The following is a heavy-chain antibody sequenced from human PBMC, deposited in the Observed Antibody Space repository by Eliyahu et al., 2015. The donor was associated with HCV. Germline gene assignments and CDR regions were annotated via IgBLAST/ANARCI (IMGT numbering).Heavy chain of an antibody. J-gene: IGHJ4*02. Sequence: QVQLVESGGGVVQPGRSLRLSCAASGFTFNNYGMHWVRQAPGKGLEWVAVIWDDGSNEYYADSVKGRFTISRDNSKNTLYLQMNSLRAEDTAVYYCARGMYYYDSSGFPYWGQGALVTVSS. CDR1: GFTFNNYG. CDR3: ARGMYYYDSSGFPY. CDR2: IWDDGSNE. V-gene: IGHV3-33*01. D-gene: IGHD3-22*01.